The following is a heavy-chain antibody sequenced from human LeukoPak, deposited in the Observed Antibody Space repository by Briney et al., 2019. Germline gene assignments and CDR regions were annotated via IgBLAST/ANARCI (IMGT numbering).Heavy chain of an antibody. Sequence: ASVKVSCKASGGTFSSYAISWVRQAPGQGLEWMGRIIPIFGTANYAQKFQGRVTITTDESTSTAYMELSSLRSEDTAVYYCARSPSRLGDYYFDYWGQGTLGTVSS. J-gene: IGHJ4*02. CDR3: ARSPSRLGDYYFDY. V-gene: IGHV1-69*05. CDR2: IIPIFGTA. CDR1: GGTFSSYA. D-gene: IGHD2-21*02.